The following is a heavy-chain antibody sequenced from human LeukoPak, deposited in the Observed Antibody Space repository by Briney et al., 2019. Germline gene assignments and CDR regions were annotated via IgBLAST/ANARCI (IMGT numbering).Heavy chain of an antibody. J-gene: IGHJ4*02. Sequence: ASVKVSCKASGYTFTGYYMHWVRQAPGQGLEWMGWINPNSGGTNYAQKFQGRVTMTRDTSISTAYMELSRLRSEDTAVYYCARDFFSSSPPADYWGQGTLVTVSS. CDR2: INPNSGGT. D-gene: IGHD2-2*01. V-gene: IGHV1-2*02. CDR3: ARDFFSSSPPADY. CDR1: GYTFTGYY.